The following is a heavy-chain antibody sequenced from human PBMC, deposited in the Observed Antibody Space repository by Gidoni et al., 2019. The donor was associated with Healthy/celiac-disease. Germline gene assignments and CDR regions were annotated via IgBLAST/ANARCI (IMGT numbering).Heavy chain of an antibody. J-gene: IGHJ4*02. CDR1: GFTFSSYS. D-gene: IGHD2-2*01. CDR3: ARDPGYCSSTSCYPRHFDY. V-gene: IGHV3-21*01. CDR2: ISSSSSYI. Sequence: EVQLVESGGGLVKPGGSLRLSCAASGFTFSSYSMNWVRQAPGKGLEWVSSISSSSSYIYYADSVKGRFTISRDNAKNSLYLQMTSLRAEDTAVYYCARDPGYCSSTSCYPRHFDYWGQVTLVTVSS.